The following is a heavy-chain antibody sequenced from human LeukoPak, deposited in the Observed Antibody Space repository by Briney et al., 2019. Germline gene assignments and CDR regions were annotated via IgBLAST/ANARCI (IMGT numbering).Heavy chain of an antibody. V-gene: IGHV4-61*05. J-gene: IGHJ6*02. CDR3: ARHGPGYYYYYGMDV. Sequence: PSETLSLTCTVSGGSISSSSYYWGWIRQPPGKGLEWIGYIYYSGSTNYNPSLKSRVTISVDTSKNQFSLKLSSVTAADTAVYYCARHGPGYYYYYGMDVWGQGTTVTVSS. CDR1: GGSISSSSYY. CDR2: IYYSGST.